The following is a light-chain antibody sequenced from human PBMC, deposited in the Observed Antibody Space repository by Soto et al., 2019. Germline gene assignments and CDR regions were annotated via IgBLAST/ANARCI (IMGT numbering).Light chain of an antibody. CDR3: QQNHNWPLT. CDR1: ESVGSN. J-gene: IGKJ4*01. CDR2: GAS. Sequence: EIVLTQSPATLSVSPGERATLSCRASESVGSNLAWYQQKPGQAPRLLIYGASIRATGIPARFSVSGSGTEITLTIICPQSEDFAVYHCQQNHNWPLTFGGGTKVEIK. V-gene: IGKV3-15*01.